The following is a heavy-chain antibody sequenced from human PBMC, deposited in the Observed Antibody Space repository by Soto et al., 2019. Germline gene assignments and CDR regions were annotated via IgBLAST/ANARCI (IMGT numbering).Heavy chain of an antibody. D-gene: IGHD6-13*01. CDR3: ACVSSSRGYYYYGMDV. CDR2: IDPSDSYT. CDR1: GYSFTSYW. V-gene: IGHV5-10-1*01. J-gene: IGHJ6*02. Sequence: ESLKISCTGSGYSFTSYWISWVRQMPGKGLEWMGRIDPSDSYTNYSPSFQGHVTISADKSISTAYLQWSSLKASDTAMYYCACVSSSRGYYYYGMDVRGQGSSGTVSS.